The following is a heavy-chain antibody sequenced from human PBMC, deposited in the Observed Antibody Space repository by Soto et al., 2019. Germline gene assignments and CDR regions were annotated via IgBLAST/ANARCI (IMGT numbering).Heavy chain of an antibody. Sequence: PSETLSLTCTVSGGSISSGGYYWSWIRQHPGKGLEWIGYIYYSGSTYYNPSLKSRVTISVDTSKNQFSLKLSSVTAADTAVYYCARVSGTAMVYGMDVWGQGTTVTAP. V-gene: IGHV4-31*03. CDR1: GGSISSGGYY. D-gene: IGHD5-18*01. CDR2: IYYSGST. CDR3: ARVSGTAMVYGMDV. J-gene: IGHJ6*02.